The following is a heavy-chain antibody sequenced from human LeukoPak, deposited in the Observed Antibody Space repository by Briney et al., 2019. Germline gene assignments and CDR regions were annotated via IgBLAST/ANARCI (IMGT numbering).Heavy chain of an antibody. V-gene: IGHV4-61*01. CDR2: IYYSGST. D-gene: IGHD3-10*01. Sequence: SETLSLTCTVSGGSVSSGSYYWSWIRQHPGKGLEWIGYIYYSGSTNYNPSLKSRVTISVDTSKNQFSLKLSSVTAADTAVYYCARGSIWSPETRIDYWGQGTLVTVSS. CDR1: GGSVSSGSYY. CDR3: ARGSIWSPETRIDY. J-gene: IGHJ4*02.